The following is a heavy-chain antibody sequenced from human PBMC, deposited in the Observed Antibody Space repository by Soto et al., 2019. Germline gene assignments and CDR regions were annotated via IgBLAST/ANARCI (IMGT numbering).Heavy chain of an antibody. J-gene: IGHJ6*03. V-gene: IGHV3-23*01. CDR1: GFTFSSYA. CDR3: AKGINWNHYYYYMDV. Sequence: RGSLRLSCAASGFTFSSYAMSWVRQAPGKGLEWVSAISGSGGSTYYADSVKGRFTISRDNSKNTLYLQMNSLRAEDTAVYYCAKGINWNHYYYYMDVWGKGTTVTVSS. D-gene: IGHD1-20*01. CDR2: ISGSGGST.